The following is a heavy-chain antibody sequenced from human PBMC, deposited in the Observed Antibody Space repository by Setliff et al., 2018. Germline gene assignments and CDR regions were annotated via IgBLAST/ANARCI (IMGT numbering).Heavy chain of an antibody. D-gene: IGHD3-10*01. CDR2: INPDASEK. V-gene: IGHV3-7*01. CDR1: GFSFIDTY. CDR3: FGAGTCSY. J-gene: IGHJ4*02. Sequence: PGGSLRLSCAASGFSFIDTYMSWVRQAPGKGLEWLASINPDASEKYYVDSVKGRFTISRDNAKNSLSLQMNSLRTEDTAVYYCFGAGTCSYWGQGTLVTVSS.